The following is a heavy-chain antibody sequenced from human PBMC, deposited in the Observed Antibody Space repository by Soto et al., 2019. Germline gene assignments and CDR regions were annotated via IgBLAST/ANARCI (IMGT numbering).Heavy chain of an antibody. D-gene: IGHD3-10*01. CDR1: GFTFSSYG. V-gene: IGHV3-64D*08. CDR3: VKDSYPEVTFGNMVRAPLKYYYYVMDV. Sequence: GGALRLSCAASGFTFSSYGMHWVRQAPGKGLEYVSAISSNGGSTYYADSVKGRFTISRDNSKNTLYLQMSSLRAEDTAVYYCVKDSYPEVTFGNMVRAPLKYYYYVMDVWGQGSTVTVSS. CDR2: ISSNGGST. J-gene: IGHJ6*02.